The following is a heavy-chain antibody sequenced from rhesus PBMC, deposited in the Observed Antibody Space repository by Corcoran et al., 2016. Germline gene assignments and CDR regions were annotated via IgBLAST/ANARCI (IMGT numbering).Heavy chain of an antibody. Sequence: QVQLQESGPGLVKPSETLPLTCAVSGASISSNYWSWIRQAPEKGLEWIGRSYGRGGSTDYNPSRKSRVTIARDTSKNQCSLKRSSVTAADTAVYYCARGYGHFDYWGQGVLVTVSS. CDR2: SYGRGGST. CDR1: GASISSNY. J-gene: IGHJ4*01. D-gene: IGHD5-42*01. CDR3: ARGYGHFDY. V-gene: IGHV4S2*01.